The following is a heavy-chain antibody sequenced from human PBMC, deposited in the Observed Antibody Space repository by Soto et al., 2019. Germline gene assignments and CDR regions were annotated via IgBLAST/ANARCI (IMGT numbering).Heavy chain of an antibody. CDR3: ARGRGSSSWYEISHYFDS. Sequence: VQLVQSGAELKKSGASVKVSCQTSGYSFTTYGTAWVRQAPGQGLEWIGWISAYSGHTNYAQDFQGRVTMTTDTFPSTAYMELRSLRSDDTAVYYCARGRGSSSWYEISHYFDSWGQGTPVTVSS. V-gene: IGHV1-18*01. D-gene: IGHD6-13*01. CDR2: ISAYSGHT. CDR1: GYSFTTYG. J-gene: IGHJ4*02.